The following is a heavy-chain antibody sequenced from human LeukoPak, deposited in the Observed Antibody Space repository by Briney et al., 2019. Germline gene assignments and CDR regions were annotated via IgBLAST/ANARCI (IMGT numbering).Heavy chain of an antibody. CDR3: ARVHALDKLGQPYYYYGMDV. J-gene: IGHJ6*02. Sequence: ASVKVSCKASGYTFTSYGISWVRQAPGQGLDWMGWINAFNGNTNYAQKLQGRVTMTTGTSTRTAYMELRSLRSDDTAVYYCARVHALDKLGQPYYYYGMDVWGQGTTVTVSS. V-gene: IGHV1-18*01. D-gene: IGHD3/OR15-3a*01. CDR1: GYTFTSYG. CDR2: INAFNGNT.